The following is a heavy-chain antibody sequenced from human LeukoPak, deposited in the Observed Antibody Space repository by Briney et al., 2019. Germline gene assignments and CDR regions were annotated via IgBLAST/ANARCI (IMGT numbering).Heavy chain of an antibody. J-gene: IGHJ4*02. CDR3: ARLSPPIDY. CDR2: INHSGST. D-gene: IGHD2/OR15-2a*01. V-gene: IGHV4-34*01. Sequence: PSETLSLTCAVYGGSFSDYYWSWIRQPPGKGLEWIGEINHSGSTNYNPSLKSRVTISVDTSKNQFSLKLSSVTAADTAVYYCARLSPPIDYWGQGTLVTVSS. CDR1: GGSFSDYY.